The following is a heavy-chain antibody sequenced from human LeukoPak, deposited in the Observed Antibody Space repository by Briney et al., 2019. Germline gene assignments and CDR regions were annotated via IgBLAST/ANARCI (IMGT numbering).Heavy chain of an antibody. J-gene: IGHJ4*02. CDR3: ARVRCSRGTCYLDY. V-gene: IGHV3-21*06. CDR2: ISGSTIYI. Sequence: SGGSLRLSCAASGFTFSSYGMHWVRQAPGKGLEWVSTISGSTIYIYYADSVKGRFTISRDNAKNSLSLQMNSLRAEDTAVYYCARVRCSRGTCYLDYWGQGTLVTVSS. D-gene: IGHD2-15*01. CDR1: GFTFSSYG.